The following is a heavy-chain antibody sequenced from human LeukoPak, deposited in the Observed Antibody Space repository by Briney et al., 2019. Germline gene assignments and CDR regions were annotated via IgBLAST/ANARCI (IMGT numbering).Heavy chain of an antibody. CDR3: AREAWGSSRSDY. CDR1: GFTFTTYA. Sequence: ASVKVSCKTSGFTFTTYAFHWVRQAPGQSLEWMGWINAGNGNTKYSQKFQGRITISRDTFASTVSMDLSSLRSEDTSVYYCAREAWGSSRSDYWGQGTLVTVSS. J-gene: IGHJ4*02. D-gene: IGHD6-13*01. CDR2: INAGNGNT. V-gene: IGHV1-3*01.